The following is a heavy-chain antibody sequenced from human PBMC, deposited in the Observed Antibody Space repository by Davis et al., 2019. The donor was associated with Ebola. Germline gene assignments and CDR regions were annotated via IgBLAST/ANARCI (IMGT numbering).Heavy chain of an antibody. Sequence: GESLKISCAASGFTFSSYGMHWVRQAPGKGLEWVAVIWYDGSNKYYADSVKGRFTISRDNSKNTLYLQMNSLRAEDTAVYYCARDPGTTSDYWGQGTLVTVSS. V-gene: IGHV3-33*01. CDR1: GFTFSSYG. J-gene: IGHJ4*02. D-gene: IGHD1-1*01. CDR2: IWYDGSNK. CDR3: ARDPGTTSDY.